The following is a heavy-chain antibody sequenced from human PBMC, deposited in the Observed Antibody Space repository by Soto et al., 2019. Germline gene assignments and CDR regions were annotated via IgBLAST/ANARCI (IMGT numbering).Heavy chain of an antibody. CDR1: GFTFGTFW. V-gene: IGHV3-7*01. J-gene: IGHJ4*02. CDR3: ARAPGPYDYVRGTRTLFAY. Sequence: EVDLVESGGGLVQPGASLRLSCSVSGFTFGTFWMNWVRQVPGKGLEWVANIKADGSEENYVDSVKGRFIISRDNAKNLLFLQMNCLRVEDTAVYYCARAPGPYDYVRGTRTLFAYWGQGTLVTVSS. CDR2: IKADGSEE. D-gene: IGHD3-16*01.